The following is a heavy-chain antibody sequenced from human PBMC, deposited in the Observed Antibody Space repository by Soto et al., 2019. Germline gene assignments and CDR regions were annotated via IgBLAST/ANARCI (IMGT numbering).Heavy chain of an antibody. D-gene: IGHD5-12*01. Sequence: SETLSLTCTVSGGSISSYYWSCIRQPAGKGLEWIGRIYTSASTNYNPSLTSRVTMSGDTSKNQFSLKLSSVTAADTAVYYCARREDGYNVFDYWGQGTLVTVSS. CDR1: GGSISSYY. J-gene: IGHJ4*02. CDR3: ARREDGYNVFDY. V-gene: IGHV4-4*07. CDR2: IYTSAST.